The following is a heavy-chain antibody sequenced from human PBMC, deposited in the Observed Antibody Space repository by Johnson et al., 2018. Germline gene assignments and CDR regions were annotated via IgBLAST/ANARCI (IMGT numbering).Heavy chain of an antibody. CDR2: IYYSGST. CDR3: ARDLGYSSSRDAFDI. V-gene: IGHV4-39*07. D-gene: IGHD6-13*01. CDR1: GGSISSSSYY. J-gene: IGHJ3*02. Sequence: QVQLQESGPGLVKPSETLSLTCTVSGGSISSSSYYWGWIRQPPGKGLEWIGSIYYSGSTYYNPSLKSRVTISVDTSKNQFSLKLSSVTAADTAVYYFARDLGYSSSRDAFDIWGQGTMVTVSS.